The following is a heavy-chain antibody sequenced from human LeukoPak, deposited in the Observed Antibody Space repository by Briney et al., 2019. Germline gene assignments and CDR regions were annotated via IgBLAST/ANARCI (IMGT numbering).Heavy chain of an antibody. CDR3: ARQVDSTMALPDY. D-gene: IGHD3-10*01. V-gene: IGHV1-18*01. CDR2: ISTYNGHT. Sequence: GASVKVSCKASGYTFTSYDINWVRQAPGQGLEWMGWISTYNGHTNYAQKLQGRVTMTTDTSTSTAYMELRSLRSDDTAVYYCARQVDSTMALPDYWGQGTLVTVSS. J-gene: IGHJ4*02. CDR1: GYTFTSYD.